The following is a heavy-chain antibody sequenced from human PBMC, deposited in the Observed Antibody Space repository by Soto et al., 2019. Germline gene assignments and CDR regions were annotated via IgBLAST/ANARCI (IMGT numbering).Heavy chain of an antibody. D-gene: IGHD5-12*01. V-gene: IGHV4-34*01. CDR1: GGSFSGYY. CDR3: ARRDAEEMATIFFDY. Sequence: SETLSLTCAVYGGSFSGYYWSWIRQPPGKGLEWIGEINHSGSTNYNPSLKSRVTISVDTSKNQFSLKLSSVTAADTAVYYCARRDAEEMATIFFDYWGQGTLVTVSS. CDR2: INHSGST. J-gene: IGHJ4*02.